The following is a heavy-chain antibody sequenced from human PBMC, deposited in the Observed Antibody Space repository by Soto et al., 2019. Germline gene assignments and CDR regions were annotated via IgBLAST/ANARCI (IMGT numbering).Heavy chain of an antibody. Sequence: SETLSLTCAVYGGSFSGYYWSWIRQPPGKGLEWIGEINHSGSTNYNPSLKSRVTISVDTSKNQFSLKLSSVTAADTAVYYCARTSPVVVAAKDYYYYMDVWGKGTTVTVSS. CDR3: ARTSPVVVAAKDYYYYMDV. V-gene: IGHV4-34*01. D-gene: IGHD2-15*01. J-gene: IGHJ6*03. CDR1: GGSFSGYY. CDR2: INHSGST.